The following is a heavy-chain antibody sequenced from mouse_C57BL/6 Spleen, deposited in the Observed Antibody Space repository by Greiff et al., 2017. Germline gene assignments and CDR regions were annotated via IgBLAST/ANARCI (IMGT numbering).Heavy chain of an antibody. CDR2: ISSGGDYI. CDR3: TRDLYSNYVSFFDY. V-gene: IGHV5-9-1*02. D-gene: IGHD2-5*01. J-gene: IGHJ2*01. Sequence: EVKVVESGEGLVKPGGSLKLSCAASGFTFSSYAMSWVRQTPEKRLEWVAYISSGGDYIYYADTVKGRFTISRDNARNTLYLQMSSLKSEDTAMYYCTRDLYSNYVSFFDYWGQGTTLTVSS. CDR1: GFTFSSYA.